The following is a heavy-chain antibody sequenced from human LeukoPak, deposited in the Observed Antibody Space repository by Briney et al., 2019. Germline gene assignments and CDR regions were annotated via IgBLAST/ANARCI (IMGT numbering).Heavy chain of an antibody. CDR3: ARVYNDSSGYRPLRA. Sequence: GASVKVSCKTSGYSFIDYYIHWVRQAPGQGLEWMGGIIPIFGTANYAQKFQGRVTITADESTSTAYMELSSLRSEDTAVYYCARVYNDSSGYRPLRAWGQGTLVTVSS. CDR1: GYSFIDYY. V-gene: IGHV1-69*13. D-gene: IGHD3-22*01. J-gene: IGHJ5*02. CDR2: IIPIFGTA.